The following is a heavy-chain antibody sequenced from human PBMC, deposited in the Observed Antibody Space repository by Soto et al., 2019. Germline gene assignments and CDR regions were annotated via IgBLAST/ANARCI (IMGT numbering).Heavy chain of an antibody. CDR3: AKAGGAAGTVDYFDY. Sequence: HPGGSLRLSCVGSGFTFSSFEMNWVRQTPGKGLEWLSYIGRSGETIYYADSVKGRFTISRDNAKNTLYLQMNSLRAEDTAVYYCAKAGGAAGTVDYFDYWGQGTLVTVSS. CDR2: IGRSGETI. J-gene: IGHJ4*02. CDR1: GFTFSSFE. D-gene: IGHD6-13*01. V-gene: IGHV3-48*03.